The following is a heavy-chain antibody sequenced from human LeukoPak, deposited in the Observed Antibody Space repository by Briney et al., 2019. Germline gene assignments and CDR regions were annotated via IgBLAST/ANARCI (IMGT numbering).Heavy chain of an antibody. CDR3: AKGNGKYYEEDY. CDR2: ISSSGSYI. Sequence: GGSLRLSCAASGFTFSSYSMNWVRQAPGKGLEWVSSISSSGSYIYYADSLKGRFTISRDNAKNSLFLQMNSLRVEDTAVYYCAKGNGKYYEEDYWGQGTLVTVSS. D-gene: IGHD2/OR15-2a*01. J-gene: IGHJ4*02. CDR1: GFTFSSYS. V-gene: IGHV3-21*01.